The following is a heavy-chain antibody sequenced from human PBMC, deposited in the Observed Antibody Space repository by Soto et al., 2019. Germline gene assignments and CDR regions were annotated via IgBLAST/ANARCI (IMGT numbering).Heavy chain of an antibody. V-gene: IGHV3-23*01. D-gene: IGHD3-22*01. CDR2: ISGSGGST. Sequence: PGGSLRRSCAACGLKFSSYGMSWVRQATGKGLEWVSAISGSGGSTYYADSVKGRFTISRDNSKNTLYLQMNSLRAEDTAVYYCAKSRAGYYDSSGYPFPFDYWGQGTLVTVSS. CDR1: GLKFSSYG. J-gene: IGHJ4*02. CDR3: AKSRAGYYDSSGYPFPFDY.